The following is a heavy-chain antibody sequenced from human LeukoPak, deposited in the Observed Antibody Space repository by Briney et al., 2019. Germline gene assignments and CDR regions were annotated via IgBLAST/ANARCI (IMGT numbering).Heavy chain of an antibody. J-gene: IGHJ6*03. CDR3: AKDIFGGDYYYYYMDV. Sequence: GGSLRLSCAAPGFTFDDYAMHWVRQAPGKGLEWVLGISWNSGSIGYADSVKGRFTISRDNAKNSLYLQMNSLRAEDTALYYCAKDIFGGDYYYYYMDVWGKGTTVTVSS. CDR2: ISWNSGSI. V-gene: IGHV3-9*01. D-gene: IGHD3-3*01. CDR1: GFTFDDYA.